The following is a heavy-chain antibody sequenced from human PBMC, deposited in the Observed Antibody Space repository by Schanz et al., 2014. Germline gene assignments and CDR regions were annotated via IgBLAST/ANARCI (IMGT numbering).Heavy chain of an antibody. D-gene: IGHD3-22*01. CDR1: GGTFSSYS. V-gene: IGHV1-69*04. Sequence: QVQLVQSGAEVKKPGSSVKVSCKASGGTFSSYSISWVRQAPGQGLEWMGRIIPILGIANYAQKFQGRVTNTADKSTSTAYMDLSSLRSEDTAVYYCAREVGLYDRGWFDPWGQGTLVTVSS. CDR2: IIPILGIA. J-gene: IGHJ5*02. CDR3: AREVGLYDRGWFDP.